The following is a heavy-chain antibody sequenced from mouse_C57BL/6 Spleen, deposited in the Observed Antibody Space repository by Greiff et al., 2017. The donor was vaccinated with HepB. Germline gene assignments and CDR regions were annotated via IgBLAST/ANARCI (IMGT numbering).Heavy chain of an antibody. D-gene: IGHD2-5*01. CDR1: GYTFTSYW. V-gene: IGHV1-72*01. CDR2: IDPNSGGT. CDR3: ARKADSNPFAY. J-gene: IGHJ3*01. Sequence: VQLQQSGAELVKPGASVKLSCKASGYTFTSYWMHWVKQRPGRGLEWIGRIDPNSGGTKYNEKFKSKATLTVDKPSSTAYMQLSSLTSEDSAVYYCARKADSNPFAYWGQGTLVTVSA.